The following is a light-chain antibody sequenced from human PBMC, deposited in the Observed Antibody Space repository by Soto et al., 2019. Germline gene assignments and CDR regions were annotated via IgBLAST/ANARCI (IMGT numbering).Light chain of an antibody. CDR2: AVS. J-gene: IGKJ1*01. Sequence: DIQMTQSPSSLSASVGDRVTITCRASQTVGTFLNWYQQRPGRAPNLLIYAVSNLPTGVPSRFSGSGSGTDFTLTINSLQPEDFGTYYCQQSYSIRSWTFGQGTKVDIK. CDR3: QQSYSIRSWT. V-gene: IGKV1-39*01. CDR1: QTVGTF.